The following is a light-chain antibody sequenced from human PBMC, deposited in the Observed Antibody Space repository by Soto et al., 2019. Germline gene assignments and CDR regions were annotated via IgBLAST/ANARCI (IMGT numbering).Light chain of an antibody. CDR2: GAS. Sequence: ETVLTQSPGTLSLSPGERATLSCRASQSLTGSFLAWYQQKPGQAPKVLIYGASNRATGIPDRFSGSGSGTDFTLTISRLEPEVFAVYYCQQYSTSPRTFGQGTKLDIK. CDR3: QQYSTSPRT. CDR1: QSLTGSF. J-gene: IGKJ2*01. V-gene: IGKV3-20*01.